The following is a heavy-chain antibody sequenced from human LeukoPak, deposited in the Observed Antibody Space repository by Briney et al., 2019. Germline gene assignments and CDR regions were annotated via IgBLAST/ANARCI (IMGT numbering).Heavy chain of an antibody. CDR1: GGSISSYY. CDR3: ARDKSPDYGDYLSTPDAFDI. V-gene: IGHV4-59*01. Sequence: SETLSLTCTVSGGSISSYYWSWIRQPPGKGLEWIGYIYYSGSTNYNPSLKSRVTISVDTSKNQFSLKLSSVTAADTAVYYCARDKSPDYGDYLSTPDAFDIWGQGTMVTVSS. D-gene: IGHD4-17*01. CDR2: IYYSGST. J-gene: IGHJ3*02.